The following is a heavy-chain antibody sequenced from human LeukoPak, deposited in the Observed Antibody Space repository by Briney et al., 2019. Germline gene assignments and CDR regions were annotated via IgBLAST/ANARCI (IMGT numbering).Heavy chain of an antibody. CDR2: INPNSGGT. D-gene: IGHD2-21*02. V-gene: IGHV1-2*02. J-gene: IGHJ4*02. CDR1: GYTFTGYY. Sequence: ASVKVSCKASGYTFTGYYVHWVRQAPGQGLEWMGWINPNSGGTNYAQKFQGRVTMTRDTSISTAYMELSRLRSDDTAVYYCARVTGLVTGVDYWGQGTLVTVSS. CDR3: ARVTGLVTGVDY.